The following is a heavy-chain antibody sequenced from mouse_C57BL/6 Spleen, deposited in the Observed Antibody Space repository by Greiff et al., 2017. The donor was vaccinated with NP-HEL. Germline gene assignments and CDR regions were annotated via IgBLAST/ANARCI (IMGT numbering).Heavy chain of an antibody. V-gene: IGHV1-4*01. Sequence: QVQLKESGAELARPGASVKMSCKASGYTFTSYTMHWVKQRPGQGLEWIGYINPSSGYTKYNQKFKDKATLTADKSSSTAYMQLSSLTSEDSAVYYCARSKVATWYFDVWGTGTTVTVSS. CDR3: ARSKVATWYFDV. CDR1: GYTFTSYT. CDR2: INPSSGYT. D-gene: IGHD1-1*01. J-gene: IGHJ1*03.